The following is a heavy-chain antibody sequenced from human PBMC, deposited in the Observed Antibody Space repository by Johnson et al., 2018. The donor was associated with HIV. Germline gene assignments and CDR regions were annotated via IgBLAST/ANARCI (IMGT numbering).Heavy chain of an antibody. CDR1: GFTVSSNY. D-gene: IGHD1-1*01. CDR3: ARDTWNDEVGAFDI. V-gene: IGHV3-66*03. Sequence: VQLVESGGGLIQPGGSLRLSCAASGFTVSSNYMSWVRQAPGKGLEWVSVIYSGGSTYYANSVKGRFTISRDNSKNTLYLQTGSLRAEDRAVYYCARDTWNDEVGAFDIWGQGTMVTVSS. J-gene: IGHJ3*02. CDR2: IYSGGST.